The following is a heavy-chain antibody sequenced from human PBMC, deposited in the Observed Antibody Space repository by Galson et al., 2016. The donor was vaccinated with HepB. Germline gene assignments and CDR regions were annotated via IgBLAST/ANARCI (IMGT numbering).Heavy chain of an antibody. J-gene: IGHJ5*02. CDR3: ASDRGSGSHFFDP. D-gene: IGHD3-10*01. CDR1: GDSVSSYSGA. CDR2: TYYRSKWYN. V-gene: IGHV6-1*01. Sequence: CAISGDSVSSYSGAWDWIRQSPSRGLEWLGRTYYRSKWYNDYAGSVKGRITIEADTSQNLFSLQLTSVTVPDTAVYYCASDRGSGSHFFDPWGQGTLVSVSS.